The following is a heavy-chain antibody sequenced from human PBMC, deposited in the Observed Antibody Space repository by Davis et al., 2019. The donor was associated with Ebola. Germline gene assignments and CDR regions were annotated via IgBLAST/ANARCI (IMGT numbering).Heavy chain of an antibody. D-gene: IGHD1-26*01. Sequence: GGSLRLSCGASGFTFSDYYMNWIRQAPGKGLECISYVSASGSSIYYADSVKGRFTISRDNTKSLLFLQMNSLRAEDMAVYYCARLPLGATRYYFDYWGQGTLVSVSS. CDR1: GFTFSDYY. V-gene: IGHV3-11*04. CDR2: VSASGSSI. J-gene: IGHJ4*02. CDR3: ARLPLGATRYYFDY.